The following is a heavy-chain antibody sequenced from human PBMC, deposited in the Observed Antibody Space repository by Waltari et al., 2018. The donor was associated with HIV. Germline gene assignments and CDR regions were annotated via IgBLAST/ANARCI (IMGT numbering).Heavy chain of an antibody. CDR2: MNPDNGDA. J-gene: IGHJ4*02. CDR3: TKGRRGALFGDE. CDR1: GYSFIDFD. V-gene: IGHV1-8*02. Sequence: QVQLVQSGAEIKKPRASVRVYCKASGYSFIDFDINWVRRAPGRGLEWGGWMNPDNGDAGYGHKFKGRFSLTRDTSTDTAYMDVTNLKPEDTAIYYCTKGRRGALFGDEWGQGTLVTVSS. D-gene: IGHD3-3*01.